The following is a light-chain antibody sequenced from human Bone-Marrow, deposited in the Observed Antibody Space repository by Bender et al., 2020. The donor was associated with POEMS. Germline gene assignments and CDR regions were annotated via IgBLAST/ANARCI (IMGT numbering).Light chain of an antibody. J-gene: IGLJ1*01. Sequence: QSALTQPASVSGSPGQSITISCTRTSSDVGTYNSVSWYQQHPGRAPRLMIYEVSQRPSGVPDRFSGSKSGNTASLTVSGLQAEDEADYYCSSYSGSNTFVFGTGTKVTVL. CDR1: SSDVGTYNS. CDR2: EVS. CDR3: SSYSGSNTFV. V-gene: IGLV2-8*01.